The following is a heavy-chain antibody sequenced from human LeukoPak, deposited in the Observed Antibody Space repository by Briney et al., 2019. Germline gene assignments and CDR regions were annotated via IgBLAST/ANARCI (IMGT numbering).Heavy chain of an antibody. V-gene: IGHV3-30*18. J-gene: IGHJ4*02. CDR3: AKGPAPRLGEFSYHALVDY. Sequence: GRSLRLSCVASGFTFSSYGMHWVRQAPGKGLEWVAFISYDGSNENIADSVKGRFIISRDNSKNTLYLQMNSLRAEDTAVYYCAKGPAPRLGEFSYHALVDYWGQGTQVTVSS. CDR1: GFTFSSYG. CDR2: ISYDGSNE. D-gene: IGHD3-16*02.